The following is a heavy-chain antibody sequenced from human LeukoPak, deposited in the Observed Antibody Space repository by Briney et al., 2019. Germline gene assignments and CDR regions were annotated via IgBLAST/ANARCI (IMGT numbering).Heavy chain of an antibody. CDR1: GGSISGYY. Sequence: ETPSLTCTASGGSISGYYWSWIRQAPGKGLEWIGYIHYSGSTNYNPSLKSRVIISVDTSKNQFSLKLSSVTAAGTAVYYCARGVRYYDSSGYNFDYWGQGTLVTVSS. J-gene: IGHJ4*02. D-gene: IGHD3-22*01. CDR2: IHYSGST. CDR3: ARGVRYYDSSGYNFDY. V-gene: IGHV4-59*08.